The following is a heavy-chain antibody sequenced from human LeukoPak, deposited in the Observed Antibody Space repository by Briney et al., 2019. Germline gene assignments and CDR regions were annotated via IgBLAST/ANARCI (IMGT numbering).Heavy chain of an antibody. V-gene: IGHV1-3*01. Sequence: GASVKVSCKASGYTFTSYAMHWVRQAPGQRLEWMGWINAGNGNTKYSQKFPGRVTITRDTSASTAYMELSSLRSEDTAVYYCARIAVAAPLVSYYFDYWGQGTLVTVSS. CDR1: GYTFTSYA. CDR2: INAGNGNT. D-gene: IGHD6-19*01. CDR3: ARIAVAAPLVSYYFDY. J-gene: IGHJ4*02.